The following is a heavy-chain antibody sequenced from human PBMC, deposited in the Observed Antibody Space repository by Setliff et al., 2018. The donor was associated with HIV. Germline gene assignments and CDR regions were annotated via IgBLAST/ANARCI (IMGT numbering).Heavy chain of an antibody. CDR2: IYNRGST. V-gene: IGHV4-38-2*02. CDR1: GYAISSGYY. D-gene: IGHD3-10*01. Sequence: PSETLSLTCAVSGYAISSGYYWGWIRRPPGKGLEWIGSIYNRGSTYYNPSLKSRVTISVDTSKNQFSLKLSSVTAADTAVYYCARELLRSWDGSENSYKPYYFDWLDAFDIWGQGTMVTVSS. J-gene: IGHJ3*02. CDR3: ARELLRSWDGSENSYKPYYFDWLDAFDI.